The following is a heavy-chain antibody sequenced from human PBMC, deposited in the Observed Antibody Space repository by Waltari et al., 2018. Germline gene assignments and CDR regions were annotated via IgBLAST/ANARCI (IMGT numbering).Heavy chain of an antibody. D-gene: IGHD2-15*01. V-gene: IGHV1-8*01. CDR3: VLEGYCSGGSCYIGDWFYP. CDR1: GYTFTSYD. Sequence: QVQLVQSGAEVKKPGASVKVSCKASGYTFTSYDINWVRQATGPGLEWMGWMNPNSGNTGYAQKFQGRVTMTRNTSISTAYMELSSLRSEDTAVYYCVLEGYCSGGSCYIGDWFYPWGQGTLVTVSS. CDR2: MNPNSGNT. J-gene: IGHJ5*02.